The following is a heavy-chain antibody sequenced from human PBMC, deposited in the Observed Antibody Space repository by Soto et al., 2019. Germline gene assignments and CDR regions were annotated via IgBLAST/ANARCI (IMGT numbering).Heavy chain of an antibody. J-gene: IGHJ5*02. CDR1: GFTFSSYG. V-gene: IGHV3-33*01. D-gene: IGHD3-10*01. CDR3: ASSRGYNWFDP. CDR2: IWYDGSNK. Sequence: PGGSLRLSCAASGFTFSSYGMHWVRQAPGKGLEWVAVIWYDGSNKYYADSVKGRFTISRDNSKNTLYLQMNSLRAVDTAVYYCASSRGYNWFDPWGQGTLVTVSS.